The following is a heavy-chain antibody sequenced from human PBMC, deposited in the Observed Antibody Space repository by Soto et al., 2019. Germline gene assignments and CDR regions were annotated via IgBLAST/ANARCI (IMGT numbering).Heavy chain of an antibody. CDR2: IYHTGST. Sequence: QVQLQESGPGLVKPSETLSLTCAVSGVSISGGVNWWSWVRQPPGKGLEWIGEIYHTGSTNYNSSLKSRVTISLDKSKNQFSLMLNSVTAADTAVYFCADATSDFWGQGILVTVSS. V-gene: IGHV4-4*02. CDR1: GVSISGGVNW. CDR3: ADATSDF. D-gene: IGHD2-21*01. J-gene: IGHJ4*02.